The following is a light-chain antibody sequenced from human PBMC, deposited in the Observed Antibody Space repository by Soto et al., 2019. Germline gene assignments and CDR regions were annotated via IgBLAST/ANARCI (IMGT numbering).Light chain of an antibody. Sequence: DIQMTQSPSTLSASVGDRVIITCRASQSVSHWLAWYQQKPGKAPKALIYDASTLETGVPSRFSGSGSGTDFTLTISSLQPDDFATYYCQQYNSYQYTFGQGTKLEMK. CDR3: QQYNSYQYT. CDR1: QSVSHW. V-gene: IGKV1-5*01. J-gene: IGKJ2*01. CDR2: DAS.